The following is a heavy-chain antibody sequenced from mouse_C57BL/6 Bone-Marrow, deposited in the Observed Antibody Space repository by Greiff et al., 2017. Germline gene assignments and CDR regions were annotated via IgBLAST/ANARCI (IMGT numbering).Heavy chain of an antibody. CDR2: INPGSGGT. V-gene: IGHV1-54*01. CDR3: ARDGYYSYYFDY. CDR1: GYAFTNYL. J-gene: IGHJ2*01. Sequence: QVQLQQSGAELVRPGTSVKVSCKASGYAFTNYLIEWVKQRPGQGLEWIGVINPGSGGTNYNEKFKGKATLTADKSSSTAYMLLSSLTSEDSAVYFCARDGYYSYYFDYWGQGTTLTVSS. D-gene: IGHD2-3*01.